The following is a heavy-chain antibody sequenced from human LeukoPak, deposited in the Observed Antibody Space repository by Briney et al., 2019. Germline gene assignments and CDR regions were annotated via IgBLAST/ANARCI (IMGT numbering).Heavy chain of an antibody. Sequence: ASVKVSCKASGYTFTGYYMHWVRQARGQGLEWMGWINPNSGGTNYAQKFQGRVTMTRDTSISTAYMELSRLRSDDTAVYYCARDLGYSSSSVYWGQGTLVTVSS. D-gene: IGHD6-6*01. CDR1: GYTFTGYY. J-gene: IGHJ4*02. CDR3: ARDLGYSSSSVY. V-gene: IGHV1-2*02. CDR2: INPNSGGT.